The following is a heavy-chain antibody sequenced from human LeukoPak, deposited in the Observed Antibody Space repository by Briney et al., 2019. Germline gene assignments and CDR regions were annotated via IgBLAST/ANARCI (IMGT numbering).Heavy chain of an antibody. D-gene: IGHD3-22*01. Sequence: SETLSLTCGVSGGSINSYYWSWIRQPPGKGLEWIGYIYYSGSTNYNPSLKSRVTISVDTSKNQFSLKLSSVTAADTAVYYCARTYYDSSGYYYPYYFDYWGQGTLVTVSS. V-gene: IGHV4-59*01. CDR2: IYYSGST. CDR1: GGSINSYY. J-gene: IGHJ4*02. CDR3: ARTYYDSSGYYYPYYFDY.